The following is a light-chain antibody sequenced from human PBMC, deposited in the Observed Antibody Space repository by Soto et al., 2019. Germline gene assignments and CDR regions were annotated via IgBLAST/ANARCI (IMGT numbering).Light chain of an antibody. Sequence: EIVLTQSPGTLSLSPGERATLSCRASQTVTSNYLAWYRQKPGQAPRLLIHGASSRATGIPDRFSGSGSGTDFTLTISRLEPEDFAVYYCQQYGSSPSITFGQGTRLDIK. CDR2: GAS. V-gene: IGKV3-20*01. CDR1: QTVTSNY. CDR3: QQYGSSPSIT. J-gene: IGKJ5*01.